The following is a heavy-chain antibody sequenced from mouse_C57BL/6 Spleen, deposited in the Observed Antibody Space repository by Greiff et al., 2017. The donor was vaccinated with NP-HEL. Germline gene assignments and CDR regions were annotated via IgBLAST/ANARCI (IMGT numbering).Heavy chain of an antibody. CDR3: ARGTHYYGSSYDYAMDY. CDR2: INPNNGGT. D-gene: IGHD1-1*01. CDR1: GYTFTDYN. V-gene: IGHV1-18*01. Sequence: VQLQQSGPELVKPGASVKIPCKASGYTFTDYNMDWVKQSHGKSLEWIGDINPNNGGTIYNQKFKGKATLTVDKSSSTAYMELRSLTSEDTAVYYCARGTHYYGSSYDYAMDYWGQRTSVTVSS. J-gene: IGHJ4*01.